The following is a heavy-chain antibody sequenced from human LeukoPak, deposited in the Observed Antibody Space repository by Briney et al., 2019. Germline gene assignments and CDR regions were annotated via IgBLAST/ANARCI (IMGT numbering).Heavy chain of an antibody. D-gene: IGHD3-3*01. CDR3: ARAWSGTQYYFDY. J-gene: IGHJ4*02. Sequence: GGSLRLSCAASGFTVSSNYMSWVPQAPGKGLEWVSIIYSGGSTYYADSVKGRFTISRDNSKNTLYLQMNSLRAEDTAVYYCARAWSGTQYYFDYWGQGTLVTVSS. CDR1: GFTVSSNY. V-gene: IGHV3-66*01. CDR2: IYSGGST.